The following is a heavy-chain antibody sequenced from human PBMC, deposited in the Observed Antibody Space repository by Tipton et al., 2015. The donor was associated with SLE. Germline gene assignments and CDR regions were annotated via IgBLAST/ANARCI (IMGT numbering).Heavy chain of an antibody. D-gene: IGHD7-27*01. CDR1: GGSFSGYY. J-gene: IGHJ4*02. CDR2: INHSGGT. CDR3: ARQLDLTGDVDY. V-gene: IGHV4-34*01. Sequence: TLSLTCAVYGGSFSGYYWSWIRQPPGKGLEWIGEINHSGGTNYNPSLKSRVTISVDTSKNQFSLKLSSVTAADTAVYYCARQLDLTGDVDYWGQGTLVTVSS.